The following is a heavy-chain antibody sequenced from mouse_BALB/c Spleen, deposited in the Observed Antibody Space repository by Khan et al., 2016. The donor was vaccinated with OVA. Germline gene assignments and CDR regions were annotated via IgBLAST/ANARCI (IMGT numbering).Heavy chain of an antibody. CDR1: GYTFASYD. CDR2: MFPGDGST. Sequence: VQLQESGAELVKPGASVKLSCKASGYTFASYDINWVRQRPVQGLEWIGWMFPGDGSTKYNENFKGKATLTTDKSSSTAYMQLSRLTSEDSGAYFCARGGYGGFAYWGQGTLVTVSA. J-gene: IGHJ3*01. CDR3: ARGGYGGFAY. V-gene: IGHV1-85*01. D-gene: IGHD2-14*01.